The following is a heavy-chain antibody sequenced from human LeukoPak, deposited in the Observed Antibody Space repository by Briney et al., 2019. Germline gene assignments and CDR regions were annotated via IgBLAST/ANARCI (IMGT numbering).Heavy chain of an antibody. J-gene: IGHJ4*02. D-gene: IGHD5-12*01. CDR2: ISWNSGSI. CDR3: AKDRSGYGDYFDY. V-gene: IGHV3-9*01. CDR1: GFTFSSYG. Sequence: GGSLRLSCAASGFTFSSYGMHWVRQAPGKGLEWVSGISWNSGSIGYADSVKGRFTISRDNAKNSLYLQMNSLRAEDTALYYCAKDRSGYGDYFDYWGQGTLVTVSS.